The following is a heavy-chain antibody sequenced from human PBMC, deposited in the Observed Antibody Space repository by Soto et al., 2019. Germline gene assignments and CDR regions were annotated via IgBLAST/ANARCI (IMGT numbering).Heavy chain of an antibody. J-gene: IGHJ4*02. D-gene: IGHD3-22*01. Sequence: PGGSLRLSCAASGFSFRNAWMSWVRQAPGKGLEWVGRIKSKADGGTTEYAAAVKGRFTISRDDSKNTLFLQTNSLKTEDTGVYYCATDLGFYYDSGGYYEPPRPLFRWGQGTLVTVSS. CDR3: ATDLGFYYDSGGYYEPPRPLFR. CDR2: IKSKADGGTT. V-gene: IGHV3-15*01. CDR1: GFSFRNAW.